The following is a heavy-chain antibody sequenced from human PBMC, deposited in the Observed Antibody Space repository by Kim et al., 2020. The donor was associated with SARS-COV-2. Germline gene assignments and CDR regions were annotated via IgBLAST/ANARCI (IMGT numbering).Heavy chain of an antibody. CDR2: ISYDGSNK. CDR1: GFTFSSYG. Sequence: GGSLRLSCAASGFTFSSYGMHWVRQAPGKGLEWVAVISYDGSNKYYADSVKGRFTISRDNSKNTLYLQMNSLRAEDTAVYYCANSGAARPLDYWGQGTL. J-gene: IGHJ4*02. V-gene: IGHV3-30*18. CDR3: ANSGAARPLDY. D-gene: IGHD6-6*01.